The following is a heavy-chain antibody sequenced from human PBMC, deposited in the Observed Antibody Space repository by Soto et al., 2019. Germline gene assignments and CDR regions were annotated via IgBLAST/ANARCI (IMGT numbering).Heavy chain of an antibody. J-gene: IGHJ6*02. CDR2: IKQDGSEK. CDR3: ARGGIAADAYYYYGMDV. CDR1: GFTFSSYW. Sequence: GGSLRLSCAASGFTFSSYWMSWVRQAPGKGLEWVANIKQDGSEKYYVDSVKGRFTISRDNAKNSLYLQMNSLRAEDTAVYYCARGGIAADAYYYYGMDVWGQGTTVTVSS. D-gene: IGHD6-25*01. V-gene: IGHV3-7*03.